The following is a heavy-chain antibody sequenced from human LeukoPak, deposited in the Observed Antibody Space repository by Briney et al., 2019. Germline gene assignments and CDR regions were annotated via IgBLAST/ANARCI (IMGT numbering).Heavy chain of an antibody. J-gene: IGHJ3*02. D-gene: IGHD6-6*01. CDR1: GGSISSYY. CDR3: ATVQYSSSSDHHDAFDI. V-gene: IGHV4-59*01. Sequence: SETLSLTCTVSGGSISSYYWSWIRQPPGKGLEWIGYIYYSGSTNYNPSLKSRVTISVDTSKNQFSLKLSSVTAADTAVYYCATVQYSSSSDHHDAFDIWGQGTMVTVSS. CDR2: IYYSGST.